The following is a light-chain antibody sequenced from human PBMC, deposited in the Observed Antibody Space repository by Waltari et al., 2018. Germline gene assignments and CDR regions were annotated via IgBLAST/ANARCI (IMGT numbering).Light chain of an antibody. CDR3: QHLTA. Sequence: SASVGDRVTITCRASQDINKWLAWFQQTPGKAPKLLIYAGSSLQSGVPSRFSGSTSGTDFTLTISSLQPEDFATYYCQHLTAFGPGTKVDI. J-gene: IGKJ3*01. CDR1: QDINKW. CDR2: AGS. V-gene: IGKV1-12*01.